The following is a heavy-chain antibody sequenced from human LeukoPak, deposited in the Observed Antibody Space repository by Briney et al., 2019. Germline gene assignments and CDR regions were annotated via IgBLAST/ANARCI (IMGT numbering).Heavy chain of an antibody. CDR2: INPSGGST. J-gene: IGHJ4*02. D-gene: IGHD5-12*01. CDR3: ARDPRADIVATGSVERDY. CDR1: GYTFTSYY. Sequence: RGASVTVSCKASGYTFTSYYMHWVRQAPGQGLEGMGIINPSGGSTSYAQKFQGRVTMTRDTSTSTVYMELSSLRSEDTAVYYCARDPRADIVATGSVERDYWGQGTLVTVSS. V-gene: IGHV1-46*01.